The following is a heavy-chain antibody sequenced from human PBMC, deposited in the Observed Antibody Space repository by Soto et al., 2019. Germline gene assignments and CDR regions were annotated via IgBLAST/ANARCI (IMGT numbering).Heavy chain of an antibody. Sequence: GGSLRLSCAASGFTFDDYAMHWVRQAPGKGLEWVSGISWNSGSIGYADSVKGRFTISRDNAKNSLYLQMNSLRAEDTALYYCAKDKSSYYDFWSGYWFDPWGQGTLVTVSS. J-gene: IGHJ5*02. V-gene: IGHV3-9*01. CDR3: AKDKSSYYDFWSGYWFDP. CDR2: ISWNSGSI. CDR1: GFTFDDYA. D-gene: IGHD3-3*01.